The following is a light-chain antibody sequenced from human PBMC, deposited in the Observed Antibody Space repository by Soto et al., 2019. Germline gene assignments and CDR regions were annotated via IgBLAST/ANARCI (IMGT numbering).Light chain of an antibody. CDR2: AAS. Sequence: EIVLTQSPATLSLSPGERATLSCRASQSVSSYLAWYQQKPGQAPRLLIYAASNRATCSPARFSGSGSGTDFTSRIRGLESEDFAVYYCQQLSNGLTFGGGPKVEIK. CDR1: QSVSSY. CDR3: QQLSNGLT. V-gene: IGKV3-11*01. J-gene: IGKJ4*01.